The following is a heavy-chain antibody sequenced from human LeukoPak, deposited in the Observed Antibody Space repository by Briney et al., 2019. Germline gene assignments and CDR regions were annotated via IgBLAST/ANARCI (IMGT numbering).Heavy chain of an antibody. V-gene: IGHV3-48*01. CDR2: ISSSSSTI. CDR3: ARLFSRHSST. CDR1: GFTFSSYS. Sequence: GGSLRLSCAASGFTFSSYSMNWVRQAPGKGLEWVSYISSSSSTIYYADSVKGRFTISRDNANNSLYLQMNSLRAEDTAVYYCARLFSRHSSTWGQGTLVTVSS. D-gene: IGHD6-13*01. J-gene: IGHJ5*02.